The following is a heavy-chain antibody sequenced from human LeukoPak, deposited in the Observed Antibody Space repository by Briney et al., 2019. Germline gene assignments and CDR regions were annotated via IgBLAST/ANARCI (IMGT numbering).Heavy chain of an antibody. Sequence: PSETLSLTCTVSGGSISSGGYFWSWIRQHPGKGLEWIGYIYYSGSTYYNPSLKSRVTMSVDTSKNQFSLKLSSVTAADTAVYYCARVTAAAGMLFDIWGQGTMVTVSS. CDR3: ARVTAAAGMLFDI. V-gene: IGHV4-31*03. D-gene: IGHD6-13*01. J-gene: IGHJ3*02. CDR1: GGSISSGGYF. CDR2: IYYSGST.